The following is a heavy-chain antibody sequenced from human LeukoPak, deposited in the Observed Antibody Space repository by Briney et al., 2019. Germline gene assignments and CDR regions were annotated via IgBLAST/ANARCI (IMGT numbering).Heavy chain of an antibody. V-gene: IGHV3-7*01. CDR3: ARGGTYDI. CDR1: GFTFSNAW. J-gene: IGHJ3*02. Sequence: GGSLRLSCAASGFTFSNAWMSWVRQAPAKGLEWVANIKQDGSEKYYVDSVKGRFTISRDNAKKSLYLQMNSLRDEDTAVYYCARGGTYDIWGPGTRVTVSS. CDR2: IKQDGSEK.